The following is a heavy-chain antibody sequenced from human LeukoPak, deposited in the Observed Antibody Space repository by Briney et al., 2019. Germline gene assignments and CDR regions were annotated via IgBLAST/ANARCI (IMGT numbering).Heavy chain of an antibody. V-gene: IGHV4-34*01. D-gene: IGHD3-3*01. CDR1: GGSFSGYY. CDR2: INHSGST. J-gene: IGHJ6*02. CDR3: ARGGVAFLDV. Sequence: SETLSLTCAVYGGSFSGYYWSWIRQPPGKGLEWIGEINHSGSTNYNPSLKSRVTISVDTSKNQFSLKLSSVTAADTAVYYCARGGVAFLDVWGQGTTVTVSS.